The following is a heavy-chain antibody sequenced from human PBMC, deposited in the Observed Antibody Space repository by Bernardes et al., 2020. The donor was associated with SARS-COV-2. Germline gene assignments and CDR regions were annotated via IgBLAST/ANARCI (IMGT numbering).Heavy chain of an antibody. Sequence: SETLSPTCTVSGGSISSYYWSWIRQPAGKGLEWIGRIYTSGSTNYNPSLKSRVTMSVDTSKNQFSLKLSSVTAADTAVYYCAREFIWVVNIGGDAFDIWGQGTMVTVSS. V-gene: IGHV4-4*07. CDR2: IYTSGST. J-gene: IGHJ3*02. CDR1: GGSISSYY. D-gene: IGHD3-22*01. CDR3: AREFIWVVNIGGDAFDI.